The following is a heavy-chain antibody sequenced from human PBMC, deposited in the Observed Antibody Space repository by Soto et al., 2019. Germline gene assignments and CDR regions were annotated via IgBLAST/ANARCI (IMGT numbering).Heavy chain of an antibody. CDR3: ARSGIGGGVLARD. Sequence: QVQLVESGGGLVKPGGSLRLSCVASGFTFSDYYMNWIRQAPGKGLECISYISGGGSSYTNYADSVKGRFTISRDNAKNSLYLQMNSLRAEDTAVYYCARSGIGGGVLARDWGQGTLVIVSS. CDR2: ISGGGSSYT. CDR1: GFTFSDYY. D-gene: IGHD2-8*02. V-gene: IGHV3-11*05. J-gene: IGHJ4*02.